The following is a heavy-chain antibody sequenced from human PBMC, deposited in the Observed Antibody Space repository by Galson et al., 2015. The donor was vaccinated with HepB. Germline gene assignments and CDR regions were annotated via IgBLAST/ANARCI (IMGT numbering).Heavy chain of an antibody. V-gene: IGHV3-30-3*01. Sequence: SLRLSCAASGFAFSSYAMHWVRQAPGKGLEWVALISHDGSNKYYADSVKGRFTISRDNSKTTLCLQMNSLRAEDTAAYYCAREWELLFHAFDIWGQGTMVTVSS. D-gene: IGHD1-26*01. CDR3: AREWELLFHAFDI. J-gene: IGHJ3*02. CDR1: GFAFSSYA. CDR2: ISHDGSNK.